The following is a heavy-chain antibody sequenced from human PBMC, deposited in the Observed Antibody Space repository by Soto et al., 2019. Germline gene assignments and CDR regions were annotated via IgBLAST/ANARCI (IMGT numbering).Heavy chain of an antibody. D-gene: IGHD3-10*01. Sequence: GSLRLSCAASGFTFSSYDMHWVRQAPGKGLEWVAVISYDGSNKYYADSVKGRFTISRDNSKNTLYLQMNSLSAEDTAVYYCLLYGSGSYYNVGDYWGQGTLVTVSS. CDR3: LLYGSGSYYNVGDY. V-gene: IGHV3-30*03. CDR2: ISYDGSNK. CDR1: GFTFSSYD. J-gene: IGHJ4*02.